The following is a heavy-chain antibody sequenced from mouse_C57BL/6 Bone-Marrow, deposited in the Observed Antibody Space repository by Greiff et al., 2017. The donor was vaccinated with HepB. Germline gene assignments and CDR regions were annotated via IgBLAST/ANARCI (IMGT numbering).Heavy chain of an antibody. Sequence: LVEPGASVKISCKASGYSFTDYNMNWVKQSNGKSLEWIGVINPNYGTTSYNQKFKGKATLTVDQSSSTAYMQLNSLTSEDSAVYYCARSGSSFYAMDYWGQGTSVTVSS. V-gene: IGHV1-39*01. CDR2: INPNYGTT. D-gene: IGHD1-1*01. CDR1: GYSFTDYN. J-gene: IGHJ4*01. CDR3: ARSGSSFYAMDY.